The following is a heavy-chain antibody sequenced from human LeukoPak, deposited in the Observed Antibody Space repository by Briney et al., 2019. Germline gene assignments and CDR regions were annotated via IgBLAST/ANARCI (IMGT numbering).Heavy chain of an antibody. CDR2: IYYSGST. D-gene: IGHD1-26*01. CDR3: ARLGRGNAFDI. CDR1: GGSISPYY. V-gene: IGHV4-59*08. J-gene: IGHJ3*02. Sequence: PSETLSLTCTVSGGSISPYYWSWLRQPPGKGLEWIGYIYYSGSTNYNPSLKSRVTISVDTSKSQFSLKLSSVTAADTAVYYCARLGRGNAFDIWGQGTMVTVSS.